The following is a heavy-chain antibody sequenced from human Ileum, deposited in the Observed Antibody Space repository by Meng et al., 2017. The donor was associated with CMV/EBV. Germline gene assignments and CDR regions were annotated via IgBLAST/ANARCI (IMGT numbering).Heavy chain of an antibody. CDR2: FSWDGGST. CDR3: AKARREGYSNYLYYFDY. CDR1: GFTLDDYT. Sequence: GGSLRLSCAASGFTLDDYTMHWVRQAPGRGLEWVSLFSWDGGSTYYADSVKGRFTISRDNSKNYLYLQMNSLRTENTALYYCAKARREGYSNYLYYFDYWGQGTLVTVSS. D-gene: IGHD4-11*01. V-gene: IGHV3-43*01. J-gene: IGHJ4*02.